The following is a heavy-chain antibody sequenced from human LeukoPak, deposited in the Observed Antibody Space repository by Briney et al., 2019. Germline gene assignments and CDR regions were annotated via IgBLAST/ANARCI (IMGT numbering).Heavy chain of an antibody. D-gene: IGHD3-10*01. CDR1: GGSISSSSYY. V-gene: IGHV4-39*01. CDR2: IYYSGST. CDR3: ARGLYYYGSGSYTAGHAFDI. Sequence: SETLSLTCTVSGGSISSSSYYWGWIRQPPGKGLEWIGSIYYSGSTYYNPSLKSRVTISVDTSKNQFSLKLSSVTAADTAVYYCARGLYYYGSGSYTAGHAFDIWGQGTMVTVSS. J-gene: IGHJ3*02.